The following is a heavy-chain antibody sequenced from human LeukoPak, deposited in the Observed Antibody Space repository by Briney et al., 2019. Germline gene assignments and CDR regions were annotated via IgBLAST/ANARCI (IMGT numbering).Heavy chain of an antibody. Sequence: GGSLRLSCAASGFTFSSYSMNWVRHAPAKGLEGVSSISSSSSYIYYADSVKGRFTISRDNAKNSLYLQMYSLRAEATAVYYSSTGGTGNPPFDYWGQGTLVTVSS. V-gene: IGHV3-21*03. CDR2: ISSSSSYI. CDR3: STGGTGNPPFDY. CDR1: GFTFSSYS. J-gene: IGHJ4*02. D-gene: IGHD1-26*01.